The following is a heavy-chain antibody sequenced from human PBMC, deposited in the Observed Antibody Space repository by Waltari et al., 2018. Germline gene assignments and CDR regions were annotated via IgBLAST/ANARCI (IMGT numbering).Heavy chain of an antibody. J-gene: IGHJ4*02. D-gene: IGHD3-10*01. CDR1: GYTLTELS. Sequence: QVQLVQSGAEVKKPGASVKVSCKVSGYTLTELSMHWVRQAPGKGLEWMGGFEPEDGETIYAQKFQGRVTMTEDTSTDTAYMELSSLRSEDTAVYYCATTLYYYGSGALAVYFDYWGQGTLVTVSS. CDR3: ATTLYYYGSGALAVYFDY. V-gene: IGHV1-24*01. CDR2: FEPEDGET.